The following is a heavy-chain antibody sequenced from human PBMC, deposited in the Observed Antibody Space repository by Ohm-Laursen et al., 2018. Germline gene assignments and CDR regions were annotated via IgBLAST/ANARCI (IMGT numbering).Heavy chain of an antibody. CDR3: ARDPTKYCGGDCYSGDY. V-gene: IGHV1-18*01. CDR2: ISAYNGNT. CDR1: GYTFTSYG. J-gene: IGHJ4*02. D-gene: IGHD2-21*02. Sequence: AASVKVSCKASGYTFTSYGISWVRQAPGQGLEWMGWISAYNGNTNYAQKLQGRVTMTTDTSTSTAYMELRSLRSDDTAVYYCARDPTKYCGGDCYSGDYWGQGTLVTVSS.